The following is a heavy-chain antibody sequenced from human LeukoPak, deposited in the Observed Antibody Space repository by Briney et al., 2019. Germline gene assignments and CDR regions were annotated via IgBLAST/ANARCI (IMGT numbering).Heavy chain of an antibody. J-gene: IGHJ4*02. CDR3: ARGHGGKDY. D-gene: IGHD4-23*01. V-gene: IGHV1-2*02. Sequence: GASVKVSCKASGYTFTGYYMHWVRQAPGQGLEWMGWINPNSGGTNYAQKFQGRVTMTRNTSISTAYMELSSLRSEDTAVYYCARGHGGKDYWGQGTLVTVSS. CDR2: INPNSGGT. CDR1: GYTFTGYY.